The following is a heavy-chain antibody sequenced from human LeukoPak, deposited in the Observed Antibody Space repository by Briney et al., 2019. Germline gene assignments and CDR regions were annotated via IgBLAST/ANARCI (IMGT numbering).Heavy chain of an antibody. J-gene: IGHJ6*02. Sequence: GGSLRLSCAASGFTFISYSMNWVRQAPGKWLEWVSSISSSISYIYYADSVKGRFTISRDNAKNSLYLQMNSLRAEDTAVYYCARGRGVYDILTGPYYYYGMDVWGQGTTVTVSS. CDR1: GFTFISYS. V-gene: IGHV3-21*01. D-gene: IGHD3-9*01. CDR2: ISSSISYI. CDR3: ARGRGVYDILTGPYYYYGMDV.